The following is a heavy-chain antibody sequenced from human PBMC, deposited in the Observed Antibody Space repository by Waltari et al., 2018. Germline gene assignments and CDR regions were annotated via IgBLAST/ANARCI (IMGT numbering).Heavy chain of an antibody. J-gene: IGHJ4*02. V-gene: IGHV1-18*01. CDR2: INPYNGDT. CDR1: GYTFSNYG. Sequence: QLVQSGAEVKKPGASVKVSCKASGYTFSNYGITWVRKAPGQGLEWMGWINPYNGDTKYGQNLQGRVTMTTDTSTTTAYMEIRTLRSDDTAIYYCARDDVDSSNFGGFWGQGTLVTVSS. D-gene: IGHD6-13*01. CDR3: ARDDVDSSNFGGF.